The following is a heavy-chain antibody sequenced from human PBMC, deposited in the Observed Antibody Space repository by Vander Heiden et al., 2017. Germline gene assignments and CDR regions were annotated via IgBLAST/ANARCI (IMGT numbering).Heavy chain of an antibody. CDR2: IWFDGTTK. D-gene: IGHD3-22*01. CDR1: GFSFSKYG. Sequence: QVPLVESGGGVVQPGRSLRLSCAASGFSFSKYGMHWVRQAPGKGLEWVAIIWFDGTTKYYADSVKGRFTVSRDMSKNTLYLHMNSLRAEDTALYYCAKARYYDSSGFDNWGQGTLVTVSS. CDR3: AKARYYDSSGFDN. J-gene: IGHJ5*02. V-gene: IGHV3-33*03.